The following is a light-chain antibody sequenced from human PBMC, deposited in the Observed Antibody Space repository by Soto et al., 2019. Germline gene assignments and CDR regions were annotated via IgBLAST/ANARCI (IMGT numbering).Light chain of an antibody. CDR1: SSDVGGYNY. CDR3: SSYTSISTDV. CDR2: EVN. V-gene: IGLV2-14*01. J-gene: IGLJ1*01. Sequence: QSALTQPASVSGSPGQSITISCTGTSSDVGGYNYVSWYQHHPGKAPQLMIYEVNNRPSGVSNRFSGSKSGNTASLTISGLQAEDEADYYCSSYTSISTDVFGSGTKLTVL.